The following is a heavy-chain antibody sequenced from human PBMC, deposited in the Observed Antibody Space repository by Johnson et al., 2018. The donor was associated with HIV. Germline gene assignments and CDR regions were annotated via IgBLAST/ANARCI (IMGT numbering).Heavy chain of an antibody. CDR1: GFSFGDYA. V-gene: IGHV3-20*04. CDR2: INWNGGST. Sequence: EVQLVESGGSVVRPGGSLRISCAVSGFSFGDYAMNWVRQVPGKGLEWVSGINWNGGSTHYADSVRGRFTISRDNAKNSLYLQMNSLRPEDTAGYYCAKERQLVRAFDIWGQGTMVTVSS. CDR3: AKERQLVRAFDI. D-gene: IGHD6-6*01. J-gene: IGHJ3*02.